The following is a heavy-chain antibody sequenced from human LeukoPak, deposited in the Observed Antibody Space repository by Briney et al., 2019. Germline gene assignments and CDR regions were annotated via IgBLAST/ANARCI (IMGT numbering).Heavy chain of an antibody. V-gene: IGHV4-61*10. Sequence: PSETLSLTCTVSGDSITSGNYYWSWIRQPAGKGLEWIGYIYYSGSTNYNPSLKSRVTISVDTSKNQFSLKLSSVTAADTAVYYCAREPRVGSYSSSWYNRGYFDYWGQGTLVTVSS. J-gene: IGHJ4*02. D-gene: IGHD6-13*01. CDR3: AREPRVGSYSSSWYNRGYFDY. CDR2: IYYSGST. CDR1: GDSITSGNYY.